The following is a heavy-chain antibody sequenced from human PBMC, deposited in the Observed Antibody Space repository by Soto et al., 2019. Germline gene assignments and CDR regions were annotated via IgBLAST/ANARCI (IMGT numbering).Heavy chain of an antibody. CDR3: ARDNAESLRLGELSRFDY. CDR2: ISSNGGST. V-gene: IGHV3-64*01. D-gene: IGHD3-16*02. CDR1: RLTFSSYP. J-gene: IGHJ4*02. Sequence: PGGSLRLSCAASRLTFSSYPMHWVRQAPGKGLEYVSAISSNGGSTYYANSVKGRFTISRDNSKNTLYLQMSSLGAEDMAVYYCARDNAESLRLGELSRFDYWGQGT.